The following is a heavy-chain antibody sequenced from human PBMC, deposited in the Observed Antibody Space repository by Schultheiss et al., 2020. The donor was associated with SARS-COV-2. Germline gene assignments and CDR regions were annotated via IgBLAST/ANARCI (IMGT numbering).Heavy chain of an antibody. CDR1: GGSVSSGSYY. V-gene: IGHV3-23*01. J-gene: IGHJ4*02. Sequence: ETLSLTCTVSGGSVSSGSYYWSWIRQPPGKGLEWVSAISGSGGSTYYADSVKGRFTISRDNSKNTLYLQMNSLRAEDTAVYYCARGIAAHPIDYWGQGTLVTVSS. CDR3: ARGIAAHPIDY. D-gene: IGHD6-6*01. CDR2: ISGSGGST.